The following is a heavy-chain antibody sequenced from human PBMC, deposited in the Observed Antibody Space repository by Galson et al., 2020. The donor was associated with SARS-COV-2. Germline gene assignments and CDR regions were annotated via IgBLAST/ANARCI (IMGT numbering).Heavy chain of an antibody. J-gene: IGHJ6*03. D-gene: IGHD2-21*01. CDR1: GYSFTSYW. CDR3: ATTYCGGDCYPYYYYYMDV. Sequence: SGYSFTSYWIGWVRQMPGKGLEWMGIIYPGDSDTRYSPSFQGQVTISADKSISTAYLQWSSLKASDTAMYYCATTYCGGDCYPYYYYYMDVWGKGTTVTVSS. CDR2: IYPGDSDT. V-gene: IGHV5-51*01.